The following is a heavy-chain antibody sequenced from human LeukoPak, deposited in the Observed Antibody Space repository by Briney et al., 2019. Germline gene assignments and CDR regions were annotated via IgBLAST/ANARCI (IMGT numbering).Heavy chain of an antibody. J-gene: IGHJ3*01. Sequence: SQTLSLACTVSGGSISSGGYYWSWIRQPAGKGLEWIGRIYTSGTTNYNPSLKSRVTILVGTSKNQISLKLSSVTAADTAVYYCSASSGWLGTFDFWGQGTMVAVSS. CDR2: IYTSGTT. D-gene: IGHD6-19*01. V-gene: IGHV4-61*02. CDR1: GGSISSGGYY. CDR3: SASSGWLGTFDF.